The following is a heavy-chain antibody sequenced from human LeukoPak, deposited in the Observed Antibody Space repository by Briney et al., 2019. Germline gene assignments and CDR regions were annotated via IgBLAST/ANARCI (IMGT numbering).Heavy chain of an antibody. CDR3: ARSRAQKGSWFQTYDAFDI. J-gene: IGHJ3*02. CDR1: GYTFTSYD. D-gene: IGHD1-26*01. V-gene: IGHV1-3*01. CDR2: INAGNGNT. Sequence: ASVKVSCKASGYTFTSYDINWVRQATGQGLEWMGWINAGNGNTKYSQKFQGRVTITRDTSASTAYMELSSLRSEDTAVYYCARSRAQKGSWFQTYDAFDIWGQGTMVTVSS.